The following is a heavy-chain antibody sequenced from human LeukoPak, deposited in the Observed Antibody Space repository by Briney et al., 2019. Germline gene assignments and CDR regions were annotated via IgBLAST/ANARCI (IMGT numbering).Heavy chain of an antibody. V-gene: IGHV3-30*18. CDR2: ILYDGSDK. J-gene: IGHJ4*02. D-gene: IGHD3-22*01. Sequence: GGSLRLSCAASGFTFSDYAMHWVRQAPGKGLEWVAVILYDGSDKFYADSVKGRFTISRDNSKNTLHLQMNSLRAEDTAVYYCAKDSSYYLDSSGFDYWGPGTLVTVSS. CDR1: GFTFSDYA. CDR3: AKDSSYYLDSSGFDY.